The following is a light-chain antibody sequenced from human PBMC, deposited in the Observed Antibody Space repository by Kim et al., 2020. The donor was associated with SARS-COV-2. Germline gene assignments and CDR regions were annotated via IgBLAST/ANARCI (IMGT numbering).Light chain of an antibody. CDR3: QQYGSSPYS. J-gene: IGKJ2*03. CDR2: DAF. Sequence: SPVRSATLPCRARQSVGSSLLSLYQPSPRQAPGLLIDDAFRRVAVIPDRFSSSGARTIFTLTISRPEPEDFAMYYCQQYGSSPYSFGQGTKVDIK. V-gene: IGKV3-20*01. CDR1: QSVGSSL.